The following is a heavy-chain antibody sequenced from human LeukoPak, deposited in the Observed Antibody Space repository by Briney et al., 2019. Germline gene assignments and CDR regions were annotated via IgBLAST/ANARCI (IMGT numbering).Heavy chain of an antibody. CDR3: ARLGSRLAFDY. CDR2: IYYSGST. CDR1: GGSISSYY. J-gene: IGHJ4*02. Sequence: SETLSLTCTVSGGSISSYYWSWIRQPPGKGLEWIGYIYYSGSTNYNPSLKSRVTISVDTSKNQFSLKLSSVTAADTAVYYCARLGSRLAFDYWGQGTLVTVSS. V-gene: IGHV4-59*08. D-gene: IGHD6-19*01.